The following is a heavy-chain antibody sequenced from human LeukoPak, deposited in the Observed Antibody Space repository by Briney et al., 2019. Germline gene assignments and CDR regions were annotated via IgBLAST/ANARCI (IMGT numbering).Heavy chain of an antibody. CDR3: TTVADYVWGSYRYTDPTGGYYYYYMDV. CDR2: IRSKAYGGTT. CDR1: GFTFGDYA. Sequence: GGSLRLSCTASGFTFGDYAVSWFRQAPGKGLEWVGFIRSKAYGGTTEYAASVKGRFTISRDDSKSIAYLQMNSLKTEDTAVYYCTTVADYVWGSYRYTDPTGGYYYYYMDVWGKGTTVTVSS. J-gene: IGHJ6*03. D-gene: IGHD3-16*02. V-gene: IGHV3-49*03.